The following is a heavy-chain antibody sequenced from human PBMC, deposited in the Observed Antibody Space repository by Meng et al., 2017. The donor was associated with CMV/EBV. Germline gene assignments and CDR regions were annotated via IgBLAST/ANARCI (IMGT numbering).Heavy chain of an antibody. CDR3: ARRSIAAAYYYYYGMDV. CDR1: GGSISSSSYY. CDR2: IYYSGST. J-gene: IGHJ6*02. Sequence: SETLSLTCTVSGGSISSSSYYWGWIRQPPGKGLEWIGSIYYSGSTYYNPSLKSRVTISVDTSKNQFSLKLSSVTAADTAVYYCARRSIAAAYYYYYGMDVWGQGTTVTVSS. V-gene: IGHV4-39*07. D-gene: IGHD6-13*01.